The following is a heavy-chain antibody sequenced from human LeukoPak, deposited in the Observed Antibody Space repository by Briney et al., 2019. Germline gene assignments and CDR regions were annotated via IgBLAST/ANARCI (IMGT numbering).Heavy chain of an antibody. V-gene: IGHV4-59*08. Sequence: PSETLSLTCTVSGGSISSYYWTWIRQPPGKGLEWIGYIYYSGSTNYNPSLKSRVTISVDTSKNQFSLKLRSVTAADTAVYYCARLIAVAGTEGFAYWGQGTLVTVSS. CDR3: ARLIAVAGTEGFAY. J-gene: IGHJ4*02. D-gene: IGHD6-19*01. CDR1: GGSISSYY. CDR2: IYYSGST.